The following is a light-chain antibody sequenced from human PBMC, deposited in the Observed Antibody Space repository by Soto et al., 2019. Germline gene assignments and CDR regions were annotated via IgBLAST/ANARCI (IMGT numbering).Light chain of an antibody. Sequence: QLVLTQSPSASASLGASVKLTCTLSSGHSSYAIAWHQQQPEKGPRYLMKLNTDGSHSKGDGIPDRFSGSTSGAECYLTISSLQSEDEAEYYCQTWGTGIGVFGGGTKVTVL. CDR3: QTWGTGIGV. J-gene: IGLJ2*01. CDR2: LNTDGSH. CDR1: SGHSSYA. V-gene: IGLV4-69*01.